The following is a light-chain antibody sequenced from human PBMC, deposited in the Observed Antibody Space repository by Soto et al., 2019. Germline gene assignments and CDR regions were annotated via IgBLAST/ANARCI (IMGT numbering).Light chain of an antibody. CDR3: QQRAAWPLT. V-gene: IGKV3-11*01. J-gene: IGKJ4*01. Sequence: EIVLTQSPTTLSLSPGERATLSCRASQSVSGFLAWYQQKPGQAPRLLIYDASNRASGIPARFSGGGSGTDFTLTISSLEPEDFVVYYCQQRAAWPLTFGGGTKVEIK. CDR1: QSVSGF. CDR2: DAS.